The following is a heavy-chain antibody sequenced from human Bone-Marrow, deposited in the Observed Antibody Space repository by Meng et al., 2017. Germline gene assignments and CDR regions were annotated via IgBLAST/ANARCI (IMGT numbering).Heavy chain of an antibody. CDR2: IYYSGST. D-gene: IGHD3-22*01. CDR1: GGSISSSSYY. J-gene: IGHJ5*02. Sequence: QVQLQQWGAGLLKPSETLSLTCTVSGGSISSSSYYWGWIRQPPGKGLEWIGSIYYSGSTYYNPSLKSRVTISVDTSKNQFSLKLSSVTAADTAVYYCARVKVSITMIDPNWFDPWGQGTLVTGSS. CDR3: ARVKVSITMIDPNWFDP. V-gene: IGHV4-39*07.